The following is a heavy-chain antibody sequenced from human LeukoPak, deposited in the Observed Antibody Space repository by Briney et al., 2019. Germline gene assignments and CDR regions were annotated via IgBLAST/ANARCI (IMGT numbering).Heavy chain of an antibody. J-gene: IGHJ3*02. CDR1: GGSISSGGYY. V-gene: IGHV4-30-2*01. CDR2: IYHSGST. Sequence: SETLSLTCTVSGGSISSGGYYWSWIRQPPGKGLEWIGYIYHSGSTYYNPSLKSRVTISVDRSKNQFSLKLSSVTAADTAVYYCARDTPTMVRGVTLGSTFDIWGQGTMVTVSS. CDR3: ARDTPTMVRGVTLGSTFDI. D-gene: IGHD3-10*01.